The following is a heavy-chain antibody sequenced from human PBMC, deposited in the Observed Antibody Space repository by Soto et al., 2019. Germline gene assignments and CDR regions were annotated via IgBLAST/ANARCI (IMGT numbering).Heavy chain of an antibody. D-gene: IGHD3-3*01. CDR3: AREVSTASEALDV. Sequence: SETLSFTCTVTGVSFESDYEYWSWSPQHPGKGLXWIXXIXXSXXXXXNXXLASRLPMSVNASRNQSSLRLSSVTAADSAVFYCAREVSTASEALDVWGQGALVTVSS. J-gene: IGHJ4*02. V-gene: IGHV4-61*01. CDR1: GVSFESDYEY. CDR2: IXXSXXX.